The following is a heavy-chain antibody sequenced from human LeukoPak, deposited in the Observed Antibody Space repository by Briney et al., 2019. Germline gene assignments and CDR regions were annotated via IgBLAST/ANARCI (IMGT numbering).Heavy chain of an antibody. V-gene: IGHV4-4*02. Sequence: PSETLSLTCAVSGGSISSDNWWSWVRQPPGKGLEWIGEIYHSGSTNYNPSLKSRVTISVDTSKNQFSLKLSSVTAADTAVYYCARSVYSSSWTVDYMDVWGKGTTVTISS. CDR1: GGSISSDNW. D-gene: IGHD6-13*01. J-gene: IGHJ6*03. CDR3: ARSVYSSSWTVDYMDV. CDR2: IYHSGST.